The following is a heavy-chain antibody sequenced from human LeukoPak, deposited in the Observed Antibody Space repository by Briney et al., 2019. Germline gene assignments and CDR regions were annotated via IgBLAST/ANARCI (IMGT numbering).Heavy chain of an antibody. CDR2: IYTSGNT. J-gene: IGHJ4*02. V-gene: IGHV4-4*07. Sequence: PSETLSLTCTVSGGSIGTYYWSWIRQPAGKGLEWIGRIYTSGNTKYNPSLKSRVTIPVDTSKNQFSLKLTSLTAADTAIYYCARDSGRRGYPEYSFDYWGQGTLVTVSS. CDR1: GGSIGTYY. D-gene: IGHD3-10*01. CDR3: ARDSGRRGYPEYSFDY.